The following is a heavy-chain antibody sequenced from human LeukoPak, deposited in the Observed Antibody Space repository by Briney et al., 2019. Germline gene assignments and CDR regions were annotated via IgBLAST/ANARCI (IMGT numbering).Heavy chain of an antibody. V-gene: IGHV4-61*09. CDR1: GGSISSGSYY. Sequence: SETLSLTCTVSGGSISSGSYYWSWIRQPAGKGLEWIGHIYTSGSTNYNPSLKSRVTISVDTSKNQFSLKLSSVTAADTAVYYCARFPVGATAAWGQGTLVTVSS. CDR3: ARFPVGATAA. D-gene: IGHD1-26*01. J-gene: IGHJ4*02. CDR2: IYTSGST.